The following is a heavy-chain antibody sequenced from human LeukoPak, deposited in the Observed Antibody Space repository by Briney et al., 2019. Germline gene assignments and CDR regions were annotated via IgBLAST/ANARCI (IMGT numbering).Heavy chain of an antibody. CDR2: ISGSGGST. CDR1: GFTFSTYG. D-gene: IGHD3-16*01. J-gene: IGHJ4*02. V-gene: IGHV3-23*01. CDR3: ARDYGLSSKY. Sequence: GGSLRLSCAASGFTFSTYGMTWVRQAPGKGLEWVSAISGSGGSTYYADSAKGRFTISRDNSKNSLYLQMNSLRAEDTAVYYCARDYGLSSKYWGQGTLVTVSS.